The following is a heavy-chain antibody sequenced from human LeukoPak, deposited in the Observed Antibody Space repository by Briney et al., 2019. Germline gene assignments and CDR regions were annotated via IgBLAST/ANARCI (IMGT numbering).Heavy chain of an antibody. D-gene: IGHD2-2*01. CDR2: INHSGST. CDR3: ARVVKKLVLPAAITVGWFDP. Sequence: SETLSLTCAVYGGSFSGYYWSWLRQPPGKGLEWLGEINHSGSTNYNPSLKSRDTISVDTSKNQFSLKLSSVTAADTAVYYCARVVKKLVLPAAITVGWFDPWGQGTLVTVSS. V-gene: IGHV4-34*01. CDR1: GGSFSGYY. J-gene: IGHJ5*02.